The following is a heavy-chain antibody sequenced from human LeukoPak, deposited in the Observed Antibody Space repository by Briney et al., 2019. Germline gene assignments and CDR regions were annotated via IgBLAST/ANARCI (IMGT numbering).Heavy chain of an antibody. V-gene: IGHV3-11*05. Sequence: TGGSLRLSCAASGFTFSDYYMIWPRQAPGKGLEWVSYISSSSSYTNYADSVKGRFTISRDSAKNSLYLQMNSLRAEDTAVYYCARGRYDSSGYNAFDIWGQGTMVTVSS. D-gene: IGHD3-22*01. J-gene: IGHJ3*02. CDR3: ARGRYDSSGYNAFDI. CDR2: ISSSSSYT. CDR1: GFTFSDYY.